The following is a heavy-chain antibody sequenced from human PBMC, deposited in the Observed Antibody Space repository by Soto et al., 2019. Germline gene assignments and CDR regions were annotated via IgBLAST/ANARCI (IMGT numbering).Heavy chain of an antibody. CDR1: GFTFSHAW. J-gene: IGHJ5*02. Sequence: GGSLRLSCAASGFTFSHAWMSWVRQAPGKGLEWVGRIKSKADGETKDYGAPVRGRFTISRDDSQDILYLHMNSLRIEDTAVYYCCVIKRRDQYSTSGYWFDPWGPGTLVTRLL. CDR2: IKSKADGETK. CDR3: CVIKRRDQYSTSGYWFDP. D-gene: IGHD4-4*01. V-gene: IGHV3-15*01.